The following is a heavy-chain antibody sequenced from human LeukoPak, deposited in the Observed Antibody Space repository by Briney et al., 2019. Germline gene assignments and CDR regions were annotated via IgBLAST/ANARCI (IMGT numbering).Heavy chain of an antibody. V-gene: IGHV4-39*01. D-gene: IGHD6-13*01. J-gene: IGHJ6*03. Sequence: SETLSLTCTVSGGSISSSSYYWGWIRQPPGKGLEWIGSIYYSGSTYYNPSLKSRVTISVDTSKNQFSLKLSSVTAADTAVYYCARVHSSSWYSIEPYYYYMDVWGKGTTVTVSS. CDR2: IYYSGST. CDR3: ARVHSSSWYSIEPYYYYMDV. CDR1: GGSISSSSYY.